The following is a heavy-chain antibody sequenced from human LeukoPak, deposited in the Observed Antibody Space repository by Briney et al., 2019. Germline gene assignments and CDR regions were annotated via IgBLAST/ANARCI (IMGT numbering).Heavy chain of an antibody. CDR3: AREGGYDSSGYYGDY. V-gene: IGHV1-2*02. CDR1: GYTFTGHY. D-gene: IGHD3-22*01. Sequence: ASVKVSCKASGYTFTGHYMHWVRQAPGQGLEWMGWINPNRGGTNYAQKFQGRVTMTRDTSISTAYMELSRLSSDDTAVYYCAREGGYDSSGYYGDYWGQGTLVTVSS. J-gene: IGHJ4*02. CDR2: INPNRGGT.